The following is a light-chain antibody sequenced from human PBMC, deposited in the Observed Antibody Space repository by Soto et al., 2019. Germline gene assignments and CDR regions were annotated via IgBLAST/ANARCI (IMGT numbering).Light chain of an antibody. CDR1: SSDVGGYDF. CDR2: DVT. J-gene: IGLJ2*01. Sequence: QSALTQPRSVSGSPGQSVTISCTGTSSDVGGYDFVSWYQQHPGKAPKLIIYDVTQRPSGVPDRFSASKSGNTASLTISGLQAEDEADYYCCSYAGSHTLFGGGTKLTVL. CDR3: CSYAGSHTL. V-gene: IGLV2-11*01.